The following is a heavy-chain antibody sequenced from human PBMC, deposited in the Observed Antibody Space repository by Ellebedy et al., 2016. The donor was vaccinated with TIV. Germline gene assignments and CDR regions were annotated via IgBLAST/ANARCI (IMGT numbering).Heavy chain of an antibody. V-gene: IGHV3-48*02. CDR1: GFTFNTYN. CDR3: ARDYRWGVDY. Sequence: PGGSLRLSCSASGFTFNTYNMQWLRRAPGKGLEWVSYINSRGSPMYYADSVKVRFTISRDNGKNSLYLQMNSLRDEDTAVYYCARDYRWGVDYWGQGTLVTVSS. D-gene: IGHD3-16*02. CDR2: INSRGSPM. J-gene: IGHJ4*02.